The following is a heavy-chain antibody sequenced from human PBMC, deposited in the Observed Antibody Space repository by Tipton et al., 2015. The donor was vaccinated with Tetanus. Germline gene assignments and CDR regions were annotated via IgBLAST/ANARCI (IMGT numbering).Heavy chain of an antibody. D-gene: IGHD2-8*02. V-gene: IGHV4-61*01. J-gene: IGHJ1*01. CDR2: IYYGGAT. CDR1: GGSVNSGTYY. Sequence: LSLTCSVSGGSVNSGTYYWSWIRQPPGKGLEWLGDIYYGGATQYNPSLESRVTISMDTSKNQVSLRLTSVTAADTAVYYCAGVTAQRTELYFEHWGQGTQVTVSS. CDR3: AGVTAQRTELYFEH.